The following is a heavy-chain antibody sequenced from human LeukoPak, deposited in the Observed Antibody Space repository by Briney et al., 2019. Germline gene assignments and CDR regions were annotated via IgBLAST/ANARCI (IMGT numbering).Heavy chain of an antibody. Sequence: PSETLSLTCVVSGYSISSGYYWGWIRQPPGKGLERIGSIYRSGSTYYNPSLRSRVTISIDTSKNQLSLNLSSVTAADTAVYYCAESRMGYWGQGTLVTVSS. CDR2: IYRSGST. J-gene: IGHJ4*02. CDR1: GYSISSGYY. CDR3: AESRMGY. D-gene: IGHD2-8*01. V-gene: IGHV4-38-2*01.